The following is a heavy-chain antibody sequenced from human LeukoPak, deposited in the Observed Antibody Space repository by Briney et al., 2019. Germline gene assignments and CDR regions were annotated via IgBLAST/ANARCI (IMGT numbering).Heavy chain of an antibody. V-gene: IGHV3-23*01. CDR3: AKDRAGAN. CDR2: ISGSGNVT. J-gene: IGHJ4*02. CDR1: GFTLAKYA. Sequence: GESLKISCVGAGFTLAKYAMTWVREAPGKGLEWVSVISGSGNVTYYAESVKGRSTISRDNSKRTLYLQMDSLRADDTAIYYCAKDRAGANWGQGTLVLVSS.